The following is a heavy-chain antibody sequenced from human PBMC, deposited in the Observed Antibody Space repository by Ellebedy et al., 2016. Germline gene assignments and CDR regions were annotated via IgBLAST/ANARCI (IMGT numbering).Heavy chain of an antibody. Sequence: SLKISXAASGFPFDDYAMHWVRQAPGKGLEWVSGMNWNSKDLAYADSVKGRFTISRDNAKNSLYLQMNSLRPEDTAVYFCSRDSRDRSYFYYLDVWGKGTTVTVSS. CDR2: MNWNSKDL. V-gene: IGHV3-9*01. J-gene: IGHJ6*03. D-gene: IGHD5-24*01. CDR3: SRDSRDRSYFYYLDV. CDR1: GFPFDDYA.